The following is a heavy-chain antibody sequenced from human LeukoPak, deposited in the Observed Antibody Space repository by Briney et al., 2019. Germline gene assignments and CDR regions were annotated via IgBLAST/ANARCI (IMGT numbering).Heavy chain of an antibody. CDR3: AIDRDYYYDSSGYYLGY. D-gene: IGHD3-22*01. Sequence: GGSLRLSCAASGFTFSDYYMSWIRQAPGKGLEWVSYISSSGNTIYYVDSVKGRFTISRDNAKKSLYLQMNSLRAEDTAGYYCAIDRDYYYDSSGYYLGYWGQGALVTVSS. V-gene: IGHV3-11*01. CDR2: ISSSGNTI. J-gene: IGHJ4*02. CDR1: GFTFSDYY.